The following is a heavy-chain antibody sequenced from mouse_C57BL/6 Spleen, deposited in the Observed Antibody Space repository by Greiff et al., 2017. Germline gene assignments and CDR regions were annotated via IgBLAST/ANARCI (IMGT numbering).Heavy chain of an antibody. Sequence: QVQLQQPGAELVKPGASVKLSCKASGYTFTSYWMHWVKQRPGQGLEWIGMIHPNSGSTNYNEKFKSKATLTVDKSSSTAYMQLSSLTSEDSAVYYCARPITTVVREYYFDYWGQGTTLTVSS. J-gene: IGHJ2*01. CDR1: GYTFTSYW. V-gene: IGHV1-64*01. D-gene: IGHD1-1*01. CDR3: ARPITTVVREYYFDY. CDR2: IHPNSGST.